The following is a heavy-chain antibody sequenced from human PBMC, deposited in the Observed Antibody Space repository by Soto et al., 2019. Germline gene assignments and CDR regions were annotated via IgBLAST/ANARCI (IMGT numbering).Heavy chain of an antibody. CDR1: GGSISSGGYY. J-gene: IGHJ3*02. CDR2: IYYSGST. Sequence: QVQLQESGPGLVKPSQTLSLTCTVSGGSISSGGYYWSWIRQHPGKGLEWIGYIYYSGSTYYNPSLKSRVTISVDTSKNQFSLELSSVTAADTAVYYCARRDVEMATHAFDIWGQGTMVTVSS. D-gene: IGHD5-12*01. V-gene: IGHV4-31*03. CDR3: ARRDVEMATHAFDI.